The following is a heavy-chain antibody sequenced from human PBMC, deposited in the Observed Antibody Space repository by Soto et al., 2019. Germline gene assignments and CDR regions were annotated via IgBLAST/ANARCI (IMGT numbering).Heavy chain of an antibody. D-gene: IGHD1-26*01. CDR1: GGSISSYY. Sequence: PSETLSLTCTVSGGSISSYYWSWIRQPPGKGLEWIGYIYYSGSTNYNPSLKSRVTISVDTSKNQFSLKLSSVTAADTAVYYCARDFIDPYYYYYYMDVWGKGTTVTVSS. V-gene: IGHV4-59*01. J-gene: IGHJ6*03. CDR3: ARDFIDPYYYYYYMDV. CDR2: IYYSGST.